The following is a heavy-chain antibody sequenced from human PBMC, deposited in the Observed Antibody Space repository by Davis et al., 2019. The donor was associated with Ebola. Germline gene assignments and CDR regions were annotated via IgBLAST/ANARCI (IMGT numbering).Heavy chain of an antibody. V-gene: IGHV3-33*01. J-gene: IGHJ4*02. CDR2: IWYDGSNK. Sequence: GGSLRLSCAASGFSFSNYGIHWVRQAPGKGLEWVAVIWYDGSNKYYADSVKGRFSISRDNSKNTLYVQMNSLRAEDTAVYYCARDRGYNLGFDYWGQGTLVTVSS. CDR3: ARDRGYNLGFDY. D-gene: IGHD5-24*01. CDR1: GFSFSNYG.